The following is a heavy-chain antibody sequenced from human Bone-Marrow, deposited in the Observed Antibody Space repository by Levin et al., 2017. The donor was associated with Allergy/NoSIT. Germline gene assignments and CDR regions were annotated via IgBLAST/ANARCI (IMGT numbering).Heavy chain of an antibody. V-gene: IGHV4-39*01. CDR3: ATSPLGADYYDVSGYIYFDY. J-gene: IGHJ4*02. Sequence: PSETLSLTCTVSGGSLVTTHYYWGWIRQPPGTGLEWIGSFFYSGSTYYNPSLKSRVTMSVDMSKNQFSLKLTSVTAADTAVYYCATSPLGADYYDVSGYIYFDYWGQGTLVTVSS. CDR1: GGSLVTTHYY. CDR2: FFYSGST. D-gene: IGHD3-22*01.